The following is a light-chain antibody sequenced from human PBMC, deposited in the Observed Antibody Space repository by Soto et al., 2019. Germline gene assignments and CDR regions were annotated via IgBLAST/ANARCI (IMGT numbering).Light chain of an antibody. Sequence: DIQMTQSPSTLSGSLGDRVTITCRASQTISSWLAWYQQKPGKAPKLLIYDASSLETGVPSRFSGSGSGTDFTFTISSLQPEDFETYYCQQYDNLPLIFGQGTRLEIK. V-gene: IGKV1-33*01. CDR3: QQYDNLPLI. J-gene: IGKJ5*01. CDR1: QTISSW. CDR2: DAS.